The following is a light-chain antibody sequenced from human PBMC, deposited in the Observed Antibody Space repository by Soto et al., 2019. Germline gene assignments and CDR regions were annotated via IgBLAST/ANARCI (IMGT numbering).Light chain of an antibody. CDR3: QHYNSYSEA. J-gene: IGKJ1*01. CDR2: KAS. V-gene: IGKV1-5*03. Sequence: DIQMTQSPSTLSAFVGDRVTITCRASESIKTWLAWYQQKPGKAPKLLIYKASSVDSGVPSRFSGSGSGTEFTLTISSLQPDDFATYYCQHYNSYSEAFGQGTKVDIK. CDR1: ESIKTW.